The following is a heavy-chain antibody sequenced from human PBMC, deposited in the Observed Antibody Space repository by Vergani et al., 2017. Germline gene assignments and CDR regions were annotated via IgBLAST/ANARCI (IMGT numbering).Heavy chain of an antibody. V-gene: IGHV5-51*01. CDR2: INPGDSDT. CDR1: GYRFTSYW. CDR3: ARHRGWGLVVVAATPWYYYYGMDV. J-gene: IGHJ6*02. Sequence: EVQLVQSGAEVKKPGESLKISCTGSGYRFTSYWIGWVRQMPGKGLEWMGIINPGDSDTRYSPSFQGQVTISADNSISTAYLQRSSLKASDTAMYYCARHRGWGLVVVAATPWYYYYGMDVWGQGTTVTVSS. D-gene: IGHD2-15*01.